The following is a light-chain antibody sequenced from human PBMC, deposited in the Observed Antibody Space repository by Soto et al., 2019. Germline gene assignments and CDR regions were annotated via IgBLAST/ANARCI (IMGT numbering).Light chain of an antibody. V-gene: IGKV3-20*01. Sequence: EIVLKQSRGTLSLYPGARATLSCRASQSVPSKYLAWYQQNPGQAPRLLIYGASNRATGIPDKFSGSGSGTDFTLTISRLEPEDFAVYYCQQYGTSPRTFGQGTNVDIK. J-gene: IGKJ1*01. CDR2: GAS. CDR3: QQYGTSPRT. CDR1: QSVPSKY.